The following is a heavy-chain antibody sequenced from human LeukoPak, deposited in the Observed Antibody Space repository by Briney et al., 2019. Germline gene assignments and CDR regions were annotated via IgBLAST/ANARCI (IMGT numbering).Heavy chain of an antibody. CDR2: IWYDGSNK. D-gene: IGHD2-2*01. CDR3: ARPTSTTSNDGFDI. J-gene: IGHJ3*02. Sequence: GRSLRLSCAASGFTFSSYGMHWVRQAPGKGLEWVAVIWYDGSNKYYADSVKGRFTISRDNARNSLFLQMNSLRAEDTAIYYCARPTSTTSNDGFDIWGRGTMVTVPS. V-gene: IGHV3-33*01. CDR1: GFTFSSYG.